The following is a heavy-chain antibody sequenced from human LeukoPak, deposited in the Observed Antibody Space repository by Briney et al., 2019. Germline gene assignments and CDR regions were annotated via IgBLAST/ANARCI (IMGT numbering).Heavy chain of an antibody. V-gene: IGHV1-46*01. CDR2: INPSGSST. CDR1: GGTFSSYA. Sequence: ASVKVSCKASGGTFSSYAISWVRQAPGQGLEWMGLINPSGSSTTYAQRFQGRVTMTRDISTSTDYMGLTSLTSDDTAMYYCARESFSTLTSATDAFDIWGQGTMVTVSS. CDR3: ARESFSTLTSATDAFDI. J-gene: IGHJ3*02. D-gene: IGHD2-2*01.